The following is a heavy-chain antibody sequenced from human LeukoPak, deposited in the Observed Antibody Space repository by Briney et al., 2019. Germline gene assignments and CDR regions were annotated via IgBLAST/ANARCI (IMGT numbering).Heavy chain of an antibody. V-gene: IGHV3-23*01. CDR2: ISGSGGST. CDR3: ARDHFANNGYYYYGMDV. CDR1: GFTFSSYA. J-gene: IGHJ6*02. D-gene: IGHD3-3*02. Sequence: GGSLRLSCAASGFTFSSYAMSWVRQAPGKGLEWVSAISGSGGSTYYADSVKGRFTISRDNSKNTLYLQMNSLRAEDTAVYYCARDHFANNGYYYYGMDVWGQGTTVTVSS.